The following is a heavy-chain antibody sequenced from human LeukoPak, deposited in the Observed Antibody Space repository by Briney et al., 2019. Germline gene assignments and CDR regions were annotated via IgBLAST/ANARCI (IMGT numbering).Heavy chain of an antibody. J-gene: IGHJ5*02. CDR1: GGSFSGYY. CDR2: IYYSGST. V-gene: IGHV4-59*01. D-gene: IGHD6-19*01. Sequence: SETLSLTCAVYGGSFSGYYWSWIRQPPGKGLEWIGYIYYSGSTNYNPSLKSRVTISVDTSKNQFSLKLSSVTAADTAVCYCARAYSSGWYASFDPWGQGTLVTVSS. CDR3: ARAYSSGWYASFDP.